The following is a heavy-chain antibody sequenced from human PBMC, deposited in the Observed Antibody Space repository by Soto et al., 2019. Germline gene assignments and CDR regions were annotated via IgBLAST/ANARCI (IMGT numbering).Heavy chain of an antibody. CDR3: AKDGQFGVVTTYYYYYYMDV. Sequence: GGSLRLSCAASGFTFSSYAMSWVRQAPGKGLEWVSAISGSGGSTYYADSVKGRFTISRGNSKNTLYLQMNSLRAEDTAVYYCAKDGQFGVVTTYYYYYYMDVWGKGTTVTVSS. J-gene: IGHJ6*03. D-gene: IGHD3-3*01. V-gene: IGHV3-23*01. CDR1: GFTFSSYA. CDR2: ISGSGGST.